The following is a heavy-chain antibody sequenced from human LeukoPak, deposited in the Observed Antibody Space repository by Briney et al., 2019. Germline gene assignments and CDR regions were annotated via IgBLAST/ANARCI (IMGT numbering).Heavy chain of an antibody. CDR2: IDARSGIT. J-gene: IGHJ3*02. CDR3: ARTYDFGRGPPGDAFDN. D-gene: IGHD3-3*01. CDR1: GFTFTIFG. Sequence: GGSLRLSCAASGFTFTIFGLNWVRQAPGKVPEWVSYIDARSGITYYADSVQGRFTISRDYAQESVFLQMNSLRADDTAVYYCARTYDFGRGPPGDAFDNWGPGTLVTVSS. V-gene: IGHV3-48*01.